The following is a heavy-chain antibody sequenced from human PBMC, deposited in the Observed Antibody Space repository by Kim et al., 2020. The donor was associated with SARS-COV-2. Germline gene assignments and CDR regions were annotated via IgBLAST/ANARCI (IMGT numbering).Heavy chain of an antibody. D-gene: IGHD6-13*01. J-gene: IGHJ5*02. V-gene: IGHV5-51*01. CDR2: IYPGDSAT. CDR1: GYSFTSYW. Sequence: GESLKISCKGSGYSFTSYWIGWVRQMPRKGLEWLGIIYPGDSATRYSPSFQGQVTISADKSISTAYLQWSSLKAADTAMYYCARQGGQQLALDQNWFDPWGQGTRVSVSS. CDR3: ARQGGQQLALDQNWFDP.